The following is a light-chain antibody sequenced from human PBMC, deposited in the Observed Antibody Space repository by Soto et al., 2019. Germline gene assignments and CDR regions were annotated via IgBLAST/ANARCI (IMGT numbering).Light chain of an antibody. CDR3: QQYNVWPLT. CDR1: QRVSSN. V-gene: IGKV3-15*01. Sequence: EIVMTQSPATLSVSPGERATLSCRSSQRVSSNLAWYQQKPGQTPKLLIYVASTRATGIPARFSGSGSGTEFTLTISSLQSEDFAVYYCQQYNVWPLTFGGGTKVELK. CDR2: VAS. J-gene: IGKJ4*01.